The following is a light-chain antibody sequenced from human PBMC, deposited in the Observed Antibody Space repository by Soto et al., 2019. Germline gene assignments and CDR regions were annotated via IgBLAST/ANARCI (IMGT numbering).Light chain of an antibody. Sequence: EVVLTQSPATLSLSPGERATLSCTASQSISTYLTWYQHKTGQAPRLLIYDASRRAPGIPARFSGSGSGTDFTLTISSLEPEDFAVYYCQQRRNWPPLTFGGGTKVEIK. CDR3: QQRRNWPPLT. V-gene: IGKV3-11*01. CDR1: QSISTY. J-gene: IGKJ4*01. CDR2: DAS.